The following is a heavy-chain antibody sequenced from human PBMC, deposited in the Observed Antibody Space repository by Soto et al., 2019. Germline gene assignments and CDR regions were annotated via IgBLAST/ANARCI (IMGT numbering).Heavy chain of an antibody. J-gene: IGHJ4*02. CDR2: ISYDGSNK. D-gene: IGHD3-10*01. V-gene: IGHV3-30*18. Sequence: QVQLVESGGGVVQPGRSLRLSCAASGFTFSSYGMHWVRQAPGKGLEWVAVISYDGSNKYYADSVKGRFTISRDNSKNTLYLQMNSLRAEDTAVYYCAKETLWFGELLSEPDYWGQGTLVTVSS. CDR1: GFTFSSYG. CDR3: AKETLWFGELLSEPDY.